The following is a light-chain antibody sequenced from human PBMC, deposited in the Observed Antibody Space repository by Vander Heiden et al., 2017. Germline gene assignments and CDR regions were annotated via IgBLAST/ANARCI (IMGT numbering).Light chain of an antibody. J-gene: IGKJ4*01. V-gene: IGKV3-15*01. CDR1: QDITTN. Sequence: IVMPQPPVPLSVSPGESATLSCRASQDITTNLAWHQQKPGQAPRLLLFGASTRATGIPGRFSGSGSGTEFTLTISSLQSEDFAVYYCQQYDKWPLTFGGGTKVEIK. CDR3: QQYDKWPLT. CDR2: GAS.